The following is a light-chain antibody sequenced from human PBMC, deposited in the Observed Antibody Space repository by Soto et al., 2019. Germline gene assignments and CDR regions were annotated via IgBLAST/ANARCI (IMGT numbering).Light chain of an antibody. CDR3: QHSYRTRYT. J-gene: IGKJ2*01. V-gene: IGKV1-39*01. CDR2: AAS. CDR1: QSISSY. Sequence: DIQMTQSPSSLSASVGDRVTITCRASQSISSYLNWYQQKPGKAPKLLIYAASSLQSGVPSRFSGSGSGTDFTLTISSLQNEDFATYYCQHSYRTRYTFGQGTKLEIE.